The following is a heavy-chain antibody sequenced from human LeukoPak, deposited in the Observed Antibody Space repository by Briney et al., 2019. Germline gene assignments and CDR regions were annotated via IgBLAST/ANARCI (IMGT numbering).Heavy chain of an antibody. Sequence: ASVKVSCKASGYTFTSYGISWVRQAPGQGLEWMGWINAYNGNTNYAQKLQGRVTMTTDTSTSTAYMELRSLRSDDTAVYYCARVRDGYKYYYYYMDVWGKGTTVTVSS. J-gene: IGHJ6*03. D-gene: IGHD5-24*01. V-gene: IGHV1-18*01. CDR1: GYTFTSYG. CDR2: INAYNGNT. CDR3: ARVRDGYKYYYYYMDV.